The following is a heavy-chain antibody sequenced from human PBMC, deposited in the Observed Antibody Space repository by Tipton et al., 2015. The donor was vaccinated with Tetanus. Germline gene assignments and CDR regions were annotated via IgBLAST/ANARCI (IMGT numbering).Heavy chain of an antibody. Sequence: TLSLTCAVYGGSFSGYYCSWIRQSPGRGLEWIGEIHPSGSTYYNPSFTSRITLSQDTSKNQFSLKLNSVTAADTAVYYCVRGVDRAKAGTDWGQGTLVTVSS. D-gene: IGHD5-18*01. CDR2: IHPSGST. CDR1: GGSFSGYY. CDR3: VRGVDRAKAGTD. J-gene: IGHJ4*02. V-gene: IGHV4-34*01.